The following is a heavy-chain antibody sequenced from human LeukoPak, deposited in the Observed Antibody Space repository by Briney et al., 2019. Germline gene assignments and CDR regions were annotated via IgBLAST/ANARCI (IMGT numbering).Heavy chain of an antibody. CDR1: GGSVSSGSYY. CDR2: IYYSGST. V-gene: IGHV4-30-4*08. CDR3: AREPHCSSTSCLNWFDP. J-gene: IGHJ5*02. Sequence: PSETLSLTCTVSGGSVSSGSYYWSWIRQPPGKGLEWIGYIYYSGSTYYNPSLKSRVTISVDTSKNQFSLKLSSVTAADTAVYYCAREPHCSSTSCLNWFDPWGQGTLVTVSS. D-gene: IGHD2-2*01.